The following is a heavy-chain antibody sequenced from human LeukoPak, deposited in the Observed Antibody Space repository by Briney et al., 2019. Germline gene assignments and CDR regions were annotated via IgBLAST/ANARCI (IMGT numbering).Heavy chain of an antibody. CDR2: INHSGST. Sequence: PSETLSLTCAVYGGSFSGYYWSWIRQPPGKGLEWIGEINHSGSTDYNPSLKSRVTISVDTYKNQFSLKLSSVTAADTAVYYCARDKVVPAAILNWFDPWGQGTLVTVSS. J-gene: IGHJ5*02. CDR3: ARDKVVPAAILNWFDP. D-gene: IGHD2-2*01. CDR1: GGSFSGYY. V-gene: IGHV4-34*01.